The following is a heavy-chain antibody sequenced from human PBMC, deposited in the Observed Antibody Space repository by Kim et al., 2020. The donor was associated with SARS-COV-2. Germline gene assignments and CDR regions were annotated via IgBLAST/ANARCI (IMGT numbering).Heavy chain of an antibody. Sequence: TNYAQKLQGRVTMTTDTSTSTAYMELRSLRSDDTAVYYCARVSGPNWFDPWGQGTLVTVSS. D-gene: IGHD2-15*01. CDR3: ARVSGPNWFDP. J-gene: IGHJ5*02. CDR2: T. V-gene: IGHV1-18*01.